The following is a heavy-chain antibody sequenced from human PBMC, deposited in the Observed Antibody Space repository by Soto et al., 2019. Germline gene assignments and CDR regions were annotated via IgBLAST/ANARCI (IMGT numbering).Heavy chain of an antibody. CDR3: ARGRLVAGTVDS. V-gene: IGHV1-8*01. CDR1: GYTFTSYD. Sequence: QVQLVQSGAEVKKPGASVKVACKASGYTFTSYDIKCVRQATGQGLECMGWMNPTTGSTGFAQKFQGRVTMISNTSISAAYLVLSSLTSEDTAVYYCARGRLVAGTVDSWGQGTLVTVSS. D-gene: IGHD1-7*01. CDR2: MNPTTGST. J-gene: IGHJ4*02.